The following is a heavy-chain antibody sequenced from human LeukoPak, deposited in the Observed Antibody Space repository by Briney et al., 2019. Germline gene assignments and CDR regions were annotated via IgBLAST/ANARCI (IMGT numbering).Heavy chain of an antibody. CDR1: GGSMRNYY. V-gene: IGHV4-59*01. CDR2: IYYSGST. J-gene: IGHJ5*02. Sequence: SETLSLTCTLSGGSMRNYYWSWIRQPPGKGLEWIGYIYYSGSTNNNPSLKSRVTISVDMSKNQFSLKLRSVTAADTAVYYCARGEPFDPWGQGTLVTVPS. D-gene: IGHD1-14*01. CDR3: ARGEPFDP.